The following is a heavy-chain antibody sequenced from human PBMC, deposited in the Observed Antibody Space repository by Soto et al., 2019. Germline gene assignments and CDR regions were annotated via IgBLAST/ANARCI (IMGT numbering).Heavy chain of an antibody. CDR2: INSDGSST. CDR1: GLTFSSYW. Sequence: EVQLVESGGGLVQPGGSLRLSCAASGLTFSSYWMHWVRQAPGKGLVWVSRINSDGSSTNYADSVKGRFTISRDNAKNTLYLKMTSLRAEDTAVYYCALSYKVTTDYWGQGTLVTVSS. D-gene: IGHD2-21*02. CDR3: ALSYKVTTDY. J-gene: IGHJ4*02. V-gene: IGHV3-74*01.